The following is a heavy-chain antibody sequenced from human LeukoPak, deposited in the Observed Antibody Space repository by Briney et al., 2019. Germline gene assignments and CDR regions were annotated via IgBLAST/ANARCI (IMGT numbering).Heavy chain of an antibody. CDR2: IIPMFGIV. CDR1: GGTLTSYD. Sequence: SVKVSCKASGGTLTSYDINWVRQAPGQGLEWIGRIIPMFGIVNYAQNFQGRVTITADKSTNTAYMELSSLRSEDTAFYYCARADSSGYSLDENFDYWGQGTLVTVSS. V-gene: IGHV1-69*04. CDR3: ARADSSGYSLDENFDY. D-gene: IGHD3-22*01. J-gene: IGHJ4*02.